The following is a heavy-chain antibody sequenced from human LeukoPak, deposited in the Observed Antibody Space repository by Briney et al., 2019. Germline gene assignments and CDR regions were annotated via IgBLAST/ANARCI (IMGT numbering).Heavy chain of an antibody. V-gene: IGHV3-21*01. CDR3: AKTTDNYYYYYMDV. J-gene: IGHJ6*03. Sequence: GGSLRLSCAASGFTVSSYSMNWVRQAPGKGLEWVSSISSSSSYIYYADSVKGRFTISRDNAKNSLYLQMNSLRAEDTAVYYCAKTTDNYYYYYMDVWGKGTTVTVSS. CDR1: GFTVSSYS. D-gene: IGHD4-17*01. CDR2: ISSSSSYI.